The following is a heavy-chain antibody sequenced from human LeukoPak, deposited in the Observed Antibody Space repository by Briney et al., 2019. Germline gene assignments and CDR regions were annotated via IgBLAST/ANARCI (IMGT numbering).Heavy chain of an antibody. CDR3: AKEWELDAFDI. CDR2: ISWNSGSI. D-gene: IGHD1-26*01. J-gene: IGHJ3*02. CDR1: GFTFDDYA. V-gene: IGHV3-9*01. Sequence: GGSLILSCAASGFTFDDYAMHWVRQAPGKGLEWVSGISWNSGSIGYADSVKGRFTISRDNAKNSLYLQMNSLRAEDTALYYCAKEWELDAFDIWGQGTMVTVSS.